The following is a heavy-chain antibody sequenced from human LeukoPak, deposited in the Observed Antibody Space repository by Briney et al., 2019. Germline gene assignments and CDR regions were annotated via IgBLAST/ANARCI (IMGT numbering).Heavy chain of an antibody. D-gene: IGHD1-26*01. Sequence: SETLSLTCTVSGGSISSYYWSWIRQPPGKGLEWIAYIYYSGSTNYNPSLKSRVTISVDTSKNQFSLKLSSVTAADTALYYCARDRVATTPLFDYWGQGTLVTVSS. V-gene: IGHV4-59*13. CDR3: ARDRVATTPLFDY. CDR2: IYYSGST. CDR1: GGSISSYY. J-gene: IGHJ4*02.